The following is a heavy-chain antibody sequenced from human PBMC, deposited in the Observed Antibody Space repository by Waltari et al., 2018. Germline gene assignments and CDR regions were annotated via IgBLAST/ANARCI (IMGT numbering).Heavy chain of an antibody. CDR3: AGGGVATRESGY. D-gene: IGHD5-12*01. J-gene: IGHJ4*02. CDR1: GYTFTDYY. CDR2: VYPENGET. Sequence: EVQLVQSGAAVKKPGATVKISCKASGYTFTDYYMHWVQQAPGKGLGWLGLVYPENGETIYAEKFQGRVTITAHTSTATAYMELSSLRSEDTAVYDCAGGGVATRESGYWGQGTLVTVSS. V-gene: IGHV1-69-2*01.